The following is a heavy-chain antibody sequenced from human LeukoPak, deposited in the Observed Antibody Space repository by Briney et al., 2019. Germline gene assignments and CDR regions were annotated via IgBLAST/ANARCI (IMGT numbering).Heavy chain of an antibody. CDR1: GFTFSSYW. CDR2: INSDGSGT. V-gene: IGHV3-74*01. J-gene: IGHJ5*01. CDR3: ARTEGTVAYDS. D-gene: IGHD4-23*01. Sequence: PGGSLRLSCAASGFTFSSYWMHWVRQAPGKGLVWVSRINSDGSGTIYADSVRGRFTISRGNAKNTLYLQVNSLRAEDTAVYYCARTEGTVAYDSWGQGTLVTVSS.